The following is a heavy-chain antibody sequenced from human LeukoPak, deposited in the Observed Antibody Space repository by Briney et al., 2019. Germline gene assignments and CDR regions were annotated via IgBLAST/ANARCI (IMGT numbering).Heavy chain of an antibody. V-gene: IGHV4-30-4*08. Sequence: SETLSLTCTVSGGSISSGDYYWSWIRQPPGKGLEWIGYIYYSGSTYYNPSLKSRVTISVDTSKNQFSLKLSSVTAADTAVYYCARTYYDLWSGYSHRPPIDYWGQGTLVTVSS. CDR2: IYYSGST. CDR3: ARTYYDLWSGYSHRPPIDY. J-gene: IGHJ4*02. D-gene: IGHD3-3*01. CDR1: GGSISSGDYY.